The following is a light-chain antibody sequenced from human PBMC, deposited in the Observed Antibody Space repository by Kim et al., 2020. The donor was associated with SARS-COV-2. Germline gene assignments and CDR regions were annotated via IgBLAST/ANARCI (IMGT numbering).Light chain of an antibody. Sequence: EIVMTQPPVTLSVSPGERVTLSCRASQSISTNLGWYQQKPGQAPRLLIYGASTRATGIPARFSGSGSGTEFTLTISSLQSEDFAVYCCQQYNDWPWTFGQGTKVDIK. CDR2: GAS. V-gene: IGKV3-15*01. CDR3: QQYNDWPWT. CDR1: QSISTN. J-gene: IGKJ1*01.